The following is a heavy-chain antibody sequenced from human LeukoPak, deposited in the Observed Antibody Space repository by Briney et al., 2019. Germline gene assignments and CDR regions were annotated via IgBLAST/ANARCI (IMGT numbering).Heavy chain of an antibody. J-gene: IGHJ6*03. D-gene: IGHD3-3*01. V-gene: IGHV4-39*07. CDR1: GGSISSSSYH. CDR3: ARAPAFFLEWSLMNPYYMDV. CDR2: IYYSGST. Sequence: SETLSLTCTVSGGSISSSSYHWGWIRQPPGKGLEWIGSIYYSGSTYYNPSLKSRVTISVDTSKNQFSLKLSSVTAADTAVYYCARAPAFFLEWSLMNPYYMDVWGKGTTVTVSS.